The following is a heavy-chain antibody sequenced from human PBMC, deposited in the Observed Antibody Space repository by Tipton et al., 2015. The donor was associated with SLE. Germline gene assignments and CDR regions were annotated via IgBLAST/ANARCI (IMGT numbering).Heavy chain of an antibody. D-gene: IGHD6-19*01. CDR3: ARAEQWLAWGFDL. Sequence: LSLTCAASGFTFSSYWIHWVRQAPGKGLVWVSRINSDESSTSYADSVKGRFTISRDNAKNTLYLQMNSLRAEDTAVYYCARAEQWLAWGFDLWGRGTLVTVSS. J-gene: IGHJ2*01. CDR1: GFTFSSYW. V-gene: IGHV3-74*01. CDR2: INSDESST.